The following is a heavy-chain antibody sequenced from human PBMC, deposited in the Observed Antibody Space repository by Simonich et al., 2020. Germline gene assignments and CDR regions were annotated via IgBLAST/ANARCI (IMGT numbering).Heavy chain of an antibody. D-gene: IGHD3-22*01. CDR3: TREKGDYYDSSGYYAFDI. J-gene: IGHJ3*02. CDR2: IRSKAYGGTT. CDR1: GFTFGDYA. V-gene: IGHV3-49*04. Sequence: EVQLVESGGGLVQPGRSLRLSCTASGFTFGDYAMSWVRQAPGKGLEWVGGIRSKAYGGTTEYAASVKGRFTISRDDSKSIAYLQMNSLKTEDTAVYYCTREKGDYYDSSGYYAFDIWGQGTMVTVSS.